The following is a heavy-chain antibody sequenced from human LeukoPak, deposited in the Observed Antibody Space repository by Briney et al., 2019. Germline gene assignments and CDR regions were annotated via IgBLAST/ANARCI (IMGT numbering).Heavy chain of an antibody. V-gene: IGHV4-61*02. CDR2: IYTSGST. D-gene: IGHD3-3*01. Sequence: SETLSLTCTVSGDSITSGDYYWSWIRQPAGKGLEWIGRIYTSGSTNYNPSLKSRVTISVDTSKNQFSLKLSSVTAADTAVYYCARAHVDFWSGYSDYWGQGTLVTVSS. CDR3: ARAHVDFWSGYSDY. J-gene: IGHJ4*02. CDR1: GDSITSGDYY.